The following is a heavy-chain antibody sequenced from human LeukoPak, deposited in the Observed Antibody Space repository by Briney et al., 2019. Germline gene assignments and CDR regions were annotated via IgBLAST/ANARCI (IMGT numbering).Heavy chain of an antibody. CDR2: ITGSGGNT. J-gene: IGHJ3*02. CDR1: GLTFSTYG. V-gene: IGHV3-23*01. Sequence: SGGSLRRSCAASGLTFSTYGMNWVRKAPGKGLEWVSAITGSGGNTYYADSVKGRFTVSRDNSKNTLFLQMKSLRADDTAVYYCAKVRSPTVVSQLNAFDIWGQGTMVTVSS. CDR3: AKVRSPTVVSQLNAFDI. D-gene: IGHD4-23*01.